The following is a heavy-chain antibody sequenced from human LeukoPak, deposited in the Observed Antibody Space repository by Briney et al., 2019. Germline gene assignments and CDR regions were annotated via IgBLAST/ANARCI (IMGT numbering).Heavy chain of an antibody. V-gene: IGHV3-23*01. Sequence: GGSLRLSCAASGFTFSTYAMTWVRQAPRRGLEWVSAISGSGVNTYYADSVKGRLTISRDNSKNTLYLQVNSLRAEDTAVYFCAKTNWIDNPYYFDWWGQGTLVTVSS. J-gene: IGHJ4*02. CDR2: ISGSGVNT. CDR3: AKTNWIDNPYYFDW. CDR1: GFTFSTYA. D-gene: IGHD2-8*01.